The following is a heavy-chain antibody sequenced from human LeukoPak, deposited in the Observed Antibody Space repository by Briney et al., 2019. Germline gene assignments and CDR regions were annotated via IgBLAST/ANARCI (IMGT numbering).Heavy chain of an antibody. CDR2: IYYSGST. CDR3: ARSLSGTSSDY. V-gene: IGHV4-59*01. Sequence: PSETLSLTCTVPGGSISSFYWSWIRQPPGKGLEWIGYIYYSGSTNYNPSLKSRVTISVDTSENQFSLKLSSVTAADTAVYYCARSLSGTSSDYWGQGTLVTVSS. D-gene: IGHD2-2*01. J-gene: IGHJ4*02. CDR1: GGSISSFY.